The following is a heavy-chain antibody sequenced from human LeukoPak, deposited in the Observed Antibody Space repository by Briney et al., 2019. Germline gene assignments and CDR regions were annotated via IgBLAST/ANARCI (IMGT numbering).Heavy chain of an antibody. CDR3: ATVKGTPTYYFDY. Sequence: SETLSLTCTVSGGSISSGGYYWSWIRQHPGEGLEWIGYIYYTGSTYYNPSLKSRVIISVDTSKNQFSLKLSSVTAADTAVYYCATVKGTPTYYFDYWDQGTLVTVSS. J-gene: IGHJ4*02. V-gene: IGHV4-31*03. CDR2: IYYTGST. D-gene: IGHD1-1*01. CDR1: GGSISSGGYY.